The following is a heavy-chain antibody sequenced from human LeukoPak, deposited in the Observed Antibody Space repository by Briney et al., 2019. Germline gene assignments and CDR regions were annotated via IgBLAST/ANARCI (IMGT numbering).Heavy chain of an antibody. D-gene: IGHD1-26*01. CDR3: ASTSGSSLGY. J-gene: IGHJ4*02. CDR2: ISSSSSYI. CDR1: GFSFSNYG. Sequence: PGGSLRLSCAASGFSFSNYGMNWVRQAPGKGLEWVSSISSSSSYIYYADSVKGRFTISRDNAKNSLYLQMNSLRAEDTAVYYCASTSGSSLGYWGQGTLVTVSS. V-gene: IGHV3-21*01.